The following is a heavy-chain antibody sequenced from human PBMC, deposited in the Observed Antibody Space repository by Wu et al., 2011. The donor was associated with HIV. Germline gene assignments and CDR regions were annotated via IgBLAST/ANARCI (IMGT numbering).Heavy chain of an antibody. CDR1: GGSFNDYA. V-gene: IGHV1-69*05. J-gene: IGHJ4*02. D-gene: IGHD3-9*01. Sequence: QLQLVQSGPEVKKPGSSVKVSCRASGGSFNDYAISWVRQAPGQGLEWLGRIIPLFGTSNYAQRFQDRVTITTDESTTTAYMELNSLTFEDTAVYYCARDRDDSFPLTYWGQGSLVIVSS. CDR3: ARDRDDSFPLTY. CDR2: IIPLFGTS.